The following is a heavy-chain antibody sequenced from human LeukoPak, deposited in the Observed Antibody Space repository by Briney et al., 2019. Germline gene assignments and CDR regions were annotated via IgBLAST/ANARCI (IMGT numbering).Heavy chain of an antibody. V-gene: IGHV4-34*01. J-gene: IGHJ4*02. D-gene: IGHD3-22*01. CDR2: INHSGST. CDR3: ARGEYYYDSSGYYY. Sequence: PSETLSLTCAVYGGSFSGYYWSWIRQPPGKGLEWIGEINHSGSTNYNPSLKSRVTISVDTSKDQFSLKLSSVTAADMAVYYCARGEYYYDSSGYYYWGQGTLVTVSS. CDR1: GGSFSGYY.